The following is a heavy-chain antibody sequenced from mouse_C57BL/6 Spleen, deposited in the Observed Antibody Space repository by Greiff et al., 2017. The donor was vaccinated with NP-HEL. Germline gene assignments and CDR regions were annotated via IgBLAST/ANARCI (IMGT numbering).Heavy chain of an antibody. CDR3: AREAYYYGSSGYYYAMDY. V-gene: IGHV7-1*01. D-gene: IGHD1-1*01. Sequence: EVMLVESGGGLVQSGRSLRLSCATSGFTFSDFYMEWVRQAPGKGLEWIAASRNKANDYTTEYSASVKGRFIVSRDTSQSILYLQMNALRAEDTAIYYCAREAYYYGSSGYYYAMDYWGQGTSVTVSS. J-gene: IGHJ4*01. CDR2: SRNKANDYTT. CDR1: GFTFSDFY.